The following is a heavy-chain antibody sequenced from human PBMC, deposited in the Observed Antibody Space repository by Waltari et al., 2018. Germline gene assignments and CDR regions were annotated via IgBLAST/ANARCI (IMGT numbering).Heavy chain of an antibody. V-gene: IGHV3-30*18. CDR3: AKDGDDIVVVVAATGGFDY. CDR1: GFTFSSYG. CDR2: ISYDGSNK. J-gene: IGHJ4*02. D-gene: IGHD2-15*01. Sequence: QVQLVESGGGVVQPGRSLRLSCAASGFTFSSYGMHWVRQAPGKGLEWVAVISYDGSNKYYADSVKGRFTISRDNSKNTLYLQMNSLRAEDTAVYYCAKDGDDIVVVVAATGGFDYWGQGTLVTVSS.